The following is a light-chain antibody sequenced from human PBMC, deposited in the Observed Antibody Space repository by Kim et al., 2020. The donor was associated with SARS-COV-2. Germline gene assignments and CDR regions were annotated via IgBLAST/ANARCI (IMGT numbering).Light chain of an antibody. CDR3: QQYGSSPLT. V-gene: IGKV3-20*01. Sequence: EIVLTQSPGTLSLSPGERATLSCRASRSVSSDYLAWFQHKPGQAPRLLMHGASSRATGIPDRFSGSGSGTDFTLTISRLEPEDFAMYYCQQYGSSPLTFGGGTKVDIK. J-gene: IGKJ4*01. CDR2: GAS. CDR1: RSVSSDY.